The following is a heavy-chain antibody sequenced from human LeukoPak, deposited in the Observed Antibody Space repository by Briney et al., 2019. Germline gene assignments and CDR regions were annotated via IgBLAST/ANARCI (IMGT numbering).Heavy chain of an antibody. V-gene: IGHV3-66*01. D-gene: IGHD3-10*01. CDR3: AREKRSGSGRAGAFDI. J-gene: IGHJ3*02. CDR2: IYSGGSL. CDR1: GFTFSDHY. Sequence: GGSLRLSCVVSGFTFSDHYMSWIRQAPGKGLEWVSVIYSGGSLYYADSVKDRFTISRDNSKNTLYLQMNSLRAEDTAVYYCAREKRSGSGRAGAFDIWGQGTMVTVSS.